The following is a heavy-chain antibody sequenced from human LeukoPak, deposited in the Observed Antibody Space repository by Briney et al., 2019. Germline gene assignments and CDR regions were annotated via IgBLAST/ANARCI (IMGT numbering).Heavy chain of an antibody. D-gene: IGHD3-10*01. Sequence: GGSLRLSCAASGFTFNSYAMTWVRQAPGKGLEWVSGISGSGGSTYYADSVKGRFTISRDNSKNTLYLHMNTLKADDTAVYYCAKGKILGLNWGQGTLVTVSS. V-gene: IGHV3-23*01. CDR1: GFTFNSYA. CDR2: ISGSGGST. CDR3: AKGKILGLN. J-gene: IGHJ4*02.